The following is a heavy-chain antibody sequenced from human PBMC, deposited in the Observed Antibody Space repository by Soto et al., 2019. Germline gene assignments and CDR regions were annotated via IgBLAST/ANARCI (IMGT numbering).Heavy chain of an antibody. CDR1: GGSISSSSYY. D-gene: IGHD3-22*01. CDR3: AGGDYYHSSGYYFYYYTMDV. V-gene: IGHV4-39*01. CDR2: VYYGGST. J-gene: IGHJ6*02. Sequence: SETLSLTCTVSGGSISSSSYYWGWIRQPPGKGMEWIGNVYYGGSTYYKPSLKSRVTISVETSKNQFSLKLSSVTAADTAVYYCAGGDYYHSSGYYFYYYTMDVWGQGTTVTVSS.